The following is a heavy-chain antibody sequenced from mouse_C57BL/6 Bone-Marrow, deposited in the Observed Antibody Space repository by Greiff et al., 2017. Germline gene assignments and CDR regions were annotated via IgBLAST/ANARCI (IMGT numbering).Heavy chain of an antibody. CDR3: ARYGYYGSSYPYWYFDV. D-gene: IGHD1-1*01. J-gene: IGHJ1*03. V-gene: IGHV1-64*01. Sequence: QVQLKQPGAELVKPGASVKLSCKASGYTFTSYWMHWVKQRPGQGLEWIGMIHPNSGSTNYNEKFKSKATLTVDKSSSTAYMQLSSLTSEDSAVYYCARYGYYGSSYPYWYFDVWGTGTTVTVSS. CDR2: IHPNSGST. CDR1: GYTFTSYW.